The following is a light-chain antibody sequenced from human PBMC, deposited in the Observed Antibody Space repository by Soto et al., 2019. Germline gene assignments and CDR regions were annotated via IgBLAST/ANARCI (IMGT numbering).Light chain of an antibody. CDR2: GAS. J-gene: IGKJ1*01. Sequence: AVQLSQSRSSRSASVGDRVTIICLASQGIRTDVGWDQQSPGKAPELLCVGASPLQRLGPSRFSGSGSGTDFTLTSSSLQPADSATYSCLQDFRYPRTFGPGTKVDIK. CDR1: QGIRTD. CDR3: LQDFRYPRT. V-gene: IGKV1-6*01.